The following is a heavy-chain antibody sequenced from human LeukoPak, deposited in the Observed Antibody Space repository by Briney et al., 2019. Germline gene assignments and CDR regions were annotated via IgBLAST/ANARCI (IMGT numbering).Heavy chain of an antibody. CDR3: ARGAYHCSSTSCETENWFDP. V-gene: IGHV4-39*01. D-gene: IGHD2-2*01. CDR1: GGSISSSSYY. J-gene: IGHJ5*02. CDR2: IYYSGST. Sequence: PSETLSLTCTVSGGSISSSSYYWGWIRQPPGKGLEWIGSIYYSGSTYYNPSLKSRVTISVDTSKNQFSLKLSSVTAADTAVYYCARGAYHCSSTSCETENWFDPWGQGTLVTVSS.